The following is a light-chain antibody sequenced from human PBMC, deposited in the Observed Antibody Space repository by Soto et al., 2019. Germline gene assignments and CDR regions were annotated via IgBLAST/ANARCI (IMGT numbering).Light chain of an antibody. CDR3: QQRSNWPRLIT. J-gene: IGKJ5*01. CDR1: HSVSSSY. V-gene: IGKV3D-20*02. CDR2: GAS. Sequence: EIVLTQSPGTLSLSPGERATLSCRASHSVSSSYLAWYQQKPGQAPRLLIYGASSRATGIPARFSGSGSGTDFTLTISSLEPEDFAVYYCQQRSNWPRLITFGQGTRLEIK.